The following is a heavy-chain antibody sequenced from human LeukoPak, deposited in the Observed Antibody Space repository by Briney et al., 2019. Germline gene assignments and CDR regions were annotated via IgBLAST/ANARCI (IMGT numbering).Heavy chain of an antibody. Sequence: ASVKVSCKASGYTFTSYGISWVRQAPGQGLEWMVWISAYNGNTNYAQKLQGRVTMTTDTSTSTAYMELRSLRSDDTAVYYCERDRRVAARWGYYFDYWGQGTLVTVSS. V-gene: IGHV1-18*01. D-gene: IGHD6-13*01. CDR1: GYTFTSYG. CDR2: ISAYNGNT. J-gene: IGHJ4*02. CDR3: ERDRRVAARWGYYFDY.